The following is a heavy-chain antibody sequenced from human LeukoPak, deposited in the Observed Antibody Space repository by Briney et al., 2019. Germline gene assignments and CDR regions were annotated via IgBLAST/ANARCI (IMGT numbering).Heavy chain of an antibody. Sequence: PGGSLRLSCAASGFTFNSSAMSWVRQAPGKGLEWVSAISHGVGTTYYADSVKGRFTISRDNSKNTLYLQMNSLRAEDAAVYYCAKGGSTSCYSRSDYWGQGTLVTVSS. D-gene: IGHD2-2*01. CDR3: AKGGSTSCYSRSDY. CDR2: ISHGVGTT. V-gene: IGHV3-23*01. J-gene: IGHJ4*02. CDR1: GFTFNSSA.